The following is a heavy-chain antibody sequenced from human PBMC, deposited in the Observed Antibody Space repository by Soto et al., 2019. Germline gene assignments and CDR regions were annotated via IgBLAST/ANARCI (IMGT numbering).Heavy chain of an antibody. CDR3: ARDLRRYYYDSSGYFDY. D-gene: IGHD3-22*01. J-gene: IGHJ4*02. Sequence: TLSLTCAVSGGSISSSNWWSWVRQPPGKGLEWIGEIYHSGSTNYNPSLKSRVTISVDKSKNQFSLKLSSVTAADTAVYYCARDLRRYYYDSSGYFDYWGQGTLVTVSS. V-gene: IGHV4-4*02. CDR2: IYHSGST. CDR1: GGSISSSNW.